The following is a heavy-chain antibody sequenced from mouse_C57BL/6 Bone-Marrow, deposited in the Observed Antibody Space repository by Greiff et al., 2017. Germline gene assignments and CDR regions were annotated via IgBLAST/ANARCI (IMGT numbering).Heavy chain of an antibody. D-gene: IGHD1-1*01. V-gene: IGHV5-6*01. CDR3: ATLRVAY. CDR1: GFTFSSYG. J-gene: IGHJ3*01. Sequence: EVQGVESGGDLVKPGGSLKLSCAASGFTFSSYGMSWVRQTPDKRLEWVATISSGGSYTYYPDSVKGRFTISRANAQNPLYLQMSSLKSEDTARYDCATLRVAYWGQGTLVTVSA. CDR2: ISSGGSYT.